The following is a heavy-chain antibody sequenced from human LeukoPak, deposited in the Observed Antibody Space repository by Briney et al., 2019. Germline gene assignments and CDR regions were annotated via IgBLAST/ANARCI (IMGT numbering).Heavy chain of an antibody. CDR3: ARQTYGPGSYSHLDY. Sequence: GESLKISCKGSGYSFTSYWIGWVRQMPGKGLEWMGIIYPGDSDTRYSPSFQGQVTISADKSISTAYLQWSSLKASDTAMYYCARQTYGPGSYSHLDYWGQGTLVTVSS. D-gene: IGHD3-10*01. CDR2: IYPGDSDT. V-gene: IGHV5-51*01. CDR1: GYSFTSYW. J-gene: IGHJ4*02.